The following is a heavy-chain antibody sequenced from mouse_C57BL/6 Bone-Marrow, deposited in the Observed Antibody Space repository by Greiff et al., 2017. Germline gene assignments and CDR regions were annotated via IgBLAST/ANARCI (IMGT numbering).Heavy chain of an antibody. D-gene: IGHD1-1*01. Sequence: VKLQQPGAELVMPGASVKLSCKASGYTFTSYWMHWVKQRPGQGLEWIGEIDPSDSYTNYNQKFKGKSTLTVDKSSSTAYMQLSSLTSEDSAVYYCARPHYYGSSYGYFDVWGTGTTVTVSS. CDR1: GYTFTSYW. V-gene: IGHV1-69*01. CDR3: ARPHYYGSSYGYFDV. CDR2: IDPSDSYT. J-gene: IGHJ1*03.